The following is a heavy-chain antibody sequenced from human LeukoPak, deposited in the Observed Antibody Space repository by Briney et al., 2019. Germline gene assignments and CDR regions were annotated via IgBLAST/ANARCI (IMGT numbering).Heavy chain of an antibody. D-gene: IGHD3-10*01. V-gene: IGHV3-73*01. Sequence: GGSLRLSCAVSGFTFSGSAMHRVRQASGKGLEWVGRIRSKANSYATAYAASVKGRFTISRDDSKNTTYLQMNSLKTEDTAVYYCTSRPLLSYYGSGRTRSDYWGQGTLVTVSS. CDR3: TSRPLLSYYGSGRTRSDY. CDR2: IRSKANSYAT. CDR1: GFTFSGSA. J-gene: IGHJ4*02.